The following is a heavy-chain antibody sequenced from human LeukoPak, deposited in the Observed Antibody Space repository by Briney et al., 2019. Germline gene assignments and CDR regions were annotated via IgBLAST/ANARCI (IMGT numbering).Heavy chain of an antibody. CDR1: GYTFTSYY. J-gene: IGHJ4*02. D-gene: IGHD2-21*02. CDR2: INPSGGIT. Sequence: AASVKVSCKASGYTFTSYYMHWVRQAPGQGLEWMGIINPSGGITSYAQKLQGRVTMTSDTSTSTVYMELSSLRSEDTAVYYCARQAYCGGDCYSDYYFDYWGLGTLVTVSS. V-gene: IGHV1-46*04. CDR3: ARQAYCGGDCYSDYYFDY.